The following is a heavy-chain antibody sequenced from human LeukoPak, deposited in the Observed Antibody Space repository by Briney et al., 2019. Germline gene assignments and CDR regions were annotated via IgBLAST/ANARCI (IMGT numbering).Heavy chain of an antibody. CDR1: GYTFISYY. J-gene: IGHJ5*02. V-gene: IGHV1-46*01. D-gene: IGHD3-3*01. Sequence: ASVKVSCKASGYTFISYYMHWVRQAPGQGLEWMGIINPSGGSTSYAQKFQGRVTMTRDTSTSTVYMELSSLRSEDTAVYYCARGQSPLLEWSYNWFDPWGQGTLVTVSS. CDR2: INPSGGST. CDR3: ARGQSPLLEWSYNWFDP.